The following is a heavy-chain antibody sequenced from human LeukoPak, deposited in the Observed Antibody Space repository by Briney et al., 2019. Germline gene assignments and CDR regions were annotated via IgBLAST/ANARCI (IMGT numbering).Heavy chain of an antibody. V-gene: IGHV4-30-4*01. D-gene: IGHD3-22*01. CDR3: ARDQYYYDSSGYYSRWFDP. CDR1: GGSISSGDYY. CDR2: IYYSGST. Sequence: PSETLPLTCTVSGGSISSGDYYWSWIRQPPGKGLEWIGYIYYSGSTYYNPSLKSRVTISVDTSKNQFSLKLSSVTAADTAVYYCARDQYYYDSSGYYSRWFDPWGQGTLVTVSS. J-gene: IGHJ5*02.